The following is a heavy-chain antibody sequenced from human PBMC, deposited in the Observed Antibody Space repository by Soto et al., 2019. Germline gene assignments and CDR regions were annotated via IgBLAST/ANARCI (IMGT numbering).Heavy chain of an antibody. V-gene: IGHV1-8*01. CDR3: ARGGYCSSTSCYSGQYFYY. D-gene: IGHD2-2*01. CDR2: MNPNSRNT. CDR1: GYTFTSYD. Sequence: QVQLVQSGAEVKKPGASVKVSCKASGYTFTSYDINWVRQATGQGLEWMGWMNPNSRNTGYAQKFQGRVTMTTNTSISTSYMELISLRSEDTAVYYCARGGYCSSTSCYSGQYFYYWGQGTLVTVSS. J-gene: IGHJ4*02.